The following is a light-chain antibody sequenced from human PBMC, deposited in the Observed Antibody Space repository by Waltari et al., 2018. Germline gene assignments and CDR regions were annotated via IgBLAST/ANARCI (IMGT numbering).Light chain of an antibody. Sequence: DIQMTQSPSTLSAFVGERVTITCRASQSINRWVAWYQQNTGKAPKLLIHEVASLVSGVPSRCSGSGSGTEFTLPISSLQPDDFATYYCQQYNSDDWTFGQGTKVEI. J-gene: IGKJ1*01. CDR1: QSINRW. CDR2: EVA. CDR3: QQYNSDDWT. V-gene: IGKV1-5*01.